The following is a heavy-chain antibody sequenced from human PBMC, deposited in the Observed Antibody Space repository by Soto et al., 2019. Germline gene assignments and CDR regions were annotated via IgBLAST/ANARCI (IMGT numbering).Heavy chain of an antibody. CDR2: IYYSGST. J-gene: IGHJ4*02. V-gene: IGHV4-59*01. CDR3: ARGSFARIKYGDFDY. D-gene: IGHD4-17*01. CDR1: GGSISSYY. Sequence: TLSLTCTASGGSISSYYWSWIRQPPGKGLEWIGYIYYSGSTNYNPSLKSRVTISVDTSKNQFSLKLSSVTAADTAVYYCARGSFARIKYGDFDYWGKGTMVTVSS.